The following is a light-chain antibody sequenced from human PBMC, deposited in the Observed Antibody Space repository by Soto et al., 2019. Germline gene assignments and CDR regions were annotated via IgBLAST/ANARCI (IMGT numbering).Light chain of an antibody. V-gene: IGLV2-23*01. Sequence: QSALTQPASVSGSPGQSITISCTGTSSDVGSYNLVSWYQQHPGKAPKLMIYEGSKRPSGVSNRLSGSKSGNTASLTISGLQAEDEADYYCCSYAGSSTWVVFGGGTKLTVL. CDR3: CSYAGSSTWVV. CDR1: SSDVGSYNL. CDR2: EGS. J-gene: IGLJ2*01.